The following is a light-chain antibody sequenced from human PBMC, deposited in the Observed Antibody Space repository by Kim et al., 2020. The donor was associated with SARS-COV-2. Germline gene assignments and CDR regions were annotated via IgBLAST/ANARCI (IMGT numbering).Light chain of an antibody. CDR3: SAYGGSSTLFV. CDR1: SSDVGAYNY. CDR2: DVS. Sequence: QSALVQPASVSGSPGQSITISCTGTSSDVGAYNYVSWYQQHPGKVPKLMIYDVSIRPSGVSNRFSGSKSGNTASLSISGLQAEDEADYYCSAYGGSSTLFVFGTGTKVTVL. J-gene: IGLJ1*01. V-gene: IGLV2-14*01.